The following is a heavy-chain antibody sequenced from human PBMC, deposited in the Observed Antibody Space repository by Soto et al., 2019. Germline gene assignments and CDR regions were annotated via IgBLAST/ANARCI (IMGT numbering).Heavy chain of an antibody. D-gene: IGHD2-2*01. CDR3: ARVGIVVVPAAIVADRRTRGENWFDP. V-gene: IGHV4-4*02. Sequence: QVQLQESGPGLVKPSGTLSLTCAVSGGSISSSNWWSWVRQPPGKGLEWIGEIYHSGSTNYNPSLKSRVTISVDKSKNQFSLKLSSVTAADTAVYYCARVGIVVVPAAIVADRRTRGENWFDPWGQGTLVTVSS. J-gene: IGHJ5*02. CDR2: IYHSGST. CDR1: GGSISSSNW.